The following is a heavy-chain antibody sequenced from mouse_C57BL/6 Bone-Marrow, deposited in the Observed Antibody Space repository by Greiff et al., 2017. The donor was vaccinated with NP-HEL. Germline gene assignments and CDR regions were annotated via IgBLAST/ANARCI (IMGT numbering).Heavy chain of an antibody. Sequence: QVQLQQPGAELVRPGTSVKLSCKASGYTFTSYWMHWVKQRPGQGLEWIGVIDPSDSYTNYNQKFKGKATLTVDTSSSTAYMQLSSLTSEDSAVYYCARGLMTTNAMDYWGQGTSVTVSS. CDR2: IDPSDSYT. CDR1: GYTFTSYW. D-gene: IGHD1-1*01. V-gene: IGHV1-59*01. J-gene: IGHJ4*01. CDR3: ARGLMTTNAMDY.